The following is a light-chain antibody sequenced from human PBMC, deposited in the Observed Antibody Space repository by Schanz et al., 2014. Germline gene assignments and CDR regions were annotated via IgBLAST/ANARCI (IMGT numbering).Light chain of an antibody. V-gene: IGLV2-11*01. Sequence: QSALTQPRSVSGSPGQSVTISCTGTSSDVGAYNDVSWYQQHPGKAPKLMIYEVSKRPSGVPDRFSGSKSGNTASLTVSGLQAEDEADYYCATWDDRLNGVFGGGTKLTVL. J-gene: IGLJ2*01. CDR2: EVS. CDR1: SSDVGAYND. CDR3: ATWDDRLNGV.